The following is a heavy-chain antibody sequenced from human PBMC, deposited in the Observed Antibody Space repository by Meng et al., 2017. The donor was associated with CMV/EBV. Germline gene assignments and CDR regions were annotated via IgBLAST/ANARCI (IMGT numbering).Heavy chain of an antibody. J-gene: IGHJ4*02. CDR1: GSTVSSYR. D-gene: IGHD1-1*01. CDR3: AKGPTGTADY. Sequence: QRRWGEARGGVVRHGGSPALSFAVSGSTVSSYRIDGVRQAPGKGLEWVAFIRYAGSNKYYADPVKGRFTISRDNSKNTLYLQMDSLMAQDTAVYYCAKGPTGTADYWGQGTLVTVSS. V-gene: IGHV3-30*02. CDR2: IRYAGSNK.